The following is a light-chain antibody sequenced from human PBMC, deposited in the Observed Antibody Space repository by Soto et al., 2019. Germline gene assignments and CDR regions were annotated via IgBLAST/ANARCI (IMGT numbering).Light chain of an antibody. J-gene: IGKJ1*01. CDR3: QQYNNFPV. Sequence: DIQMTQSPSSLSASVGDRVTITCRASQGISYFLNWYQQKPGKAPKLLIYDASNLETGAPSRFRGSGSGTDFTFTISSLQPEDIATYYCQQYNNFPVFGPGTKVDIK. CDR2: DAS. CDR1: QGISYF. V-gene: IGKV1-33*01.